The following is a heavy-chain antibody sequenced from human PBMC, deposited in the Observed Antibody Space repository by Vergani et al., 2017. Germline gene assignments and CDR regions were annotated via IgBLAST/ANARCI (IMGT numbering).Heavy chain of an antibody. CDR2: INHSGST. Sequence: QVQLQQWGAGLLKPSETLSLTCAVYGGSFSGYYWSWIRQPPGKGLEWIGEINHSGSTNYNPSLKSRVTISVDTSTNQFSLKLSSVTAADTAVYYCARYRFLEWLLYDYYYYMDVWGKGTTVTVSS. J-gene: IGHJ6*03. CDR3: ARYRFLEWLLYDYYYYMDV. V-gene: IGHV4-34*01. CDR1: GGSFSGYY. D-gene: IGHD3-3*01.